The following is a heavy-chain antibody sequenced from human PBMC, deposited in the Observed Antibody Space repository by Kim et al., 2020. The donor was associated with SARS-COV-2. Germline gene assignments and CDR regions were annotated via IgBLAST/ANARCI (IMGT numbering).Heavy chain of an antibody. V-gene: IGHV4-34*01. CDR1: GGSFSGYY. Sequence: TLSLTCAVYGGSFSGYYCSWIRQPPGKGLEWIGEINHSGSTNYNPSLKSRVTISVDTSKNQFSLKLSSLTAADTAVYYCSRGQARLEYSSSRDYYYCM. CDR2: INHSGST. J-gene: IGHJ6*01. CDR3: SRGQARLEYSSSRDYYYCM. D-gene: IGHD6-6*01.